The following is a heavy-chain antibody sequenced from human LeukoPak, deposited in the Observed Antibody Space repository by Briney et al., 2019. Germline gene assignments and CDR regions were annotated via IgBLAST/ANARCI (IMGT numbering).Heavy chain of an antibody. CDR2: ISAYDGNT. CDR1: GYTFTSYG. V-gene: IGHV1-18*04. CDR3: ARDLRTIAVAGYNWFDP. D-gene: IGHD6-19*01. Sequence: ASVKVSCKASGYTFTSYGISWVRQAPGQGLEWMGWISAYDGNTNYAQKLQGRVTMTTDTSTSTAYMELRSLRFDDTAVYYCARDLRTIAVAGYNWFDPWGQGTLVTVSS. J-gene: IGHJ5*02.